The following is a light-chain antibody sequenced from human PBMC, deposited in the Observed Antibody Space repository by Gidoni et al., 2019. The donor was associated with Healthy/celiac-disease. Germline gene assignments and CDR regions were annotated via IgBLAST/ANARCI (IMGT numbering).Light chain of an antibody. V-gene: IGKV1-5*03. CDR1: QSISRY. J-gene: IGKJ1*01. Sequence: DIQMTQSPSTLSASVGDRVTITCRASQSISRYLAWYQQKPGKAPKLLSYKASSLETGVPSRFSGSGSGTEFTLTISSLQPDDFGAYYCQQYNSYSGMFGQGTKVEI. CDR2: KAS. CDR3: QQYNSYSGM.